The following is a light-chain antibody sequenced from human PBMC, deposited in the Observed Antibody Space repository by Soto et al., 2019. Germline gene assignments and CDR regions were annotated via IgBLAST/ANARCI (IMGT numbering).Light chain of an antibody. CDR3: QQSYSTLT. CDR1: QSISSY. Sequence: DIQMTQSPSSLSASVGDRVTITCLASQSISSYLNWYQQKPGKAPKLLIYAASSLQSGVPSRFSGSGSWTDFTLTISSLQPEDFATYYCQQSYSTLTFGGGTKVEIK. J-gene: IGKJ4*01. CDR2: AAS. V-gene: IGKV1-39*01.